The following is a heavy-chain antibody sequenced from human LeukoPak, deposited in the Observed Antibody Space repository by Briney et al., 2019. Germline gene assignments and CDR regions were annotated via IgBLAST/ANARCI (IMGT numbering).Heavy chain of an antibody. CDR3: AKRGNTQGSGGYYFDY. D-gene: IGHD2-15*01. V-gene: IGHV3-23*01. Sequence: GGSLRLSCAASGFTFSSYATSWVRQAPGKGLEWVSAISGSGGSTYYADSVKGRFTISRDNSKNTLYLQMNSLRAEDTAVYYCAKRGNTQGSGGYYFDYWGQGTLVTVSS. CDR1: GFTFSSYA. J-gene: IGHJ4*02. CDR2: ISGSGGST.